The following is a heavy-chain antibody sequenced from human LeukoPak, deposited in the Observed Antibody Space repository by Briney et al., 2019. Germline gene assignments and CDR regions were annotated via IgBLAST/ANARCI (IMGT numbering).Heavy chain of an antibody. CDR2: IYTSGST. CDR1: GGSISSYY. D-gene: IGHD3-22*01. J-gene: IGHJ4*02. CDR3: ARGLYYDSSGYYYYFDY. V-gene: IGHV4-4*07. Sequence: SETLSLTCTVSGGSISSYYWSWIRQPAGKGLEWIGRIYTSGSTNYNPSLKSRVTMSVDTSKYQFSLKLSSVTAADTAVYYCARGLYYDSSGYYYYFDYWGQGTLVTVSS.